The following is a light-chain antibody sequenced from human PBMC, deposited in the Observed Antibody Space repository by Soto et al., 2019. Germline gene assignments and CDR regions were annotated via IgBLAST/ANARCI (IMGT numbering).Light chain of an antibody. CDR1: QSISSW. J-gene: IGKJ2*01. CDR2: KAS. V-gene: IGKV1-5*03. CDR3: QQYRSSWYT. Sequence: DLQMTQSPSTLSASVGDRVSITCLASQSISSWLAWYQQKPGKAPKLLIYKASSLESGVPSRFSGSGSGTEFTLTISSLQPDDFATYYCQQYRSSWYTFGQGTKLEIK.